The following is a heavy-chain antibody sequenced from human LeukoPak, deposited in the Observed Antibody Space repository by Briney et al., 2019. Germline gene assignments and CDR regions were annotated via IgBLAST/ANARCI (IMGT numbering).Heavy chain of an antibody. D-gene: IGHD3-22*01. V-gene: IGHV5-51*01. CDR2: IYPGDSDT. J-gene: IGHJ4*02. CDR1: GYNFTIYW. Sequence: GESLKISCKGSGYNFTIYWIGWVRQMPGKGLEWMGIIYPGDSDTRYSPSFQGQVTISADKSISTAYLQWSSLKASDTAMYYCAICYYDSSAYYSPFDYWGQGTLVTVSS. CDR3: AICYYDSSAYYSPFDY.